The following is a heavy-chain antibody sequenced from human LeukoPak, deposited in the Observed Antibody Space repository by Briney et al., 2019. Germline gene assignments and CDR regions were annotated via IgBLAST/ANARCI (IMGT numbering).Heavy chain of an antibody. J-gene: IGHJ4*02. CDR1: GFSLNTNRMS. CDR2: IDWDDDK. Sequence: QTLSLTCTFSGFSLNTNRMSVTWIRQPPGKALEWLARIDWDDDKYYSTSLRTRLTISKDTSKNQVVLTLTTVDPVDTARYYCTRRLQGYFDYWGLGALVTVSS. V-gene: IGHV2-70*11. CDR3: TRRLQGYFDY. D-gene: IGHD4-11*01.